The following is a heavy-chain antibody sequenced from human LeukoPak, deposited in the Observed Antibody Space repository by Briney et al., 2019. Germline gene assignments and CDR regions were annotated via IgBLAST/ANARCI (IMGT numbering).Heavy chain of an antibody. CDR3: AKDHGYRGFGELAAQYFDY. CDR1: GFTFSSYG. Sequence: GGSLRLSCAASGFTFSSYGMHWVRQAPGKGLEWVAVIWYDGSNKYYADSVKGRFTISRDNSKNTLYLQMNGLRAEDTAVYYCAKDHGYRGFGELAAQYFDYWGQGTLVTVSS. D-gene: IGHD3-10*01. J-gene: IGHJ4*02. CDR2: IWYDGSNK. V-gene: IGHV3-33*06.